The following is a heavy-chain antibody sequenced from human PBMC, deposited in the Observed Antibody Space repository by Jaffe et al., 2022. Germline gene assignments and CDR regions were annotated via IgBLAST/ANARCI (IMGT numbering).Heavy chain of an antibody. Sequence: QVQLQESGPGLVKPAETLSLTCAVSGYSISSGYYWGWIRQPPGKGLEWIGSIYHSGSTYYNPSLKSRVTISIDTSKNQFSLKVTSVTAADTAVYYCARDFYGSGSRGGFDYWGQGTLVTVSS. D-gene: IGHD3-10*01. CDR3: ARDFYGSGSRGGFDY. CDR2: IYHSGST. V-gene: IGHV4-38-2*02. CDR1: GYSISSGYY. J-gene: IGHJ4*02.